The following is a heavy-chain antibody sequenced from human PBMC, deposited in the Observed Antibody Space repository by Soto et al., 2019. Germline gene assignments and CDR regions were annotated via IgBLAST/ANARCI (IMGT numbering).Heavy chain of an antibody. J-gene: IGHJ4*02. CDR1: GFTFSSYA. D-gene: IGHD3-10*01. CDR3: AKDLRVLLSYFDY. V-gene: IGHV3-23*01. Sequence: PGGSLRLSCAASGFTFSSYAMSWVRQAPGKGLEWVPAISGSGGSTYYADSVKGRFTISRDNSKNTLYLQMNSLRAEDTAVYYCAKDLRVLLSYFDYWGQGTLVTVSS. CDR2: ISGSGGST.